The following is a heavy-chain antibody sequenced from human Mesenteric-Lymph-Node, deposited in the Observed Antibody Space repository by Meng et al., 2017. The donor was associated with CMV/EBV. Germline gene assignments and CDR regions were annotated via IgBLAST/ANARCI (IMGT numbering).Heavy chain of an antibody. Sequence: GGSLRLSCAASGFTFSRYWMHWVRQAPGKGLEWVANINQDGSEIHYVDSVKDRFSISRDNAKNSFYLQMNSLRAEDTAVYYCARDDREWLRPFDYWGQGTLVTVSS. D-gene: IGHD5-12*01. J-gene: IGHJ4*02. CDR3: ARDDREWLRPFDY. V-gene: IGHV3-7*01. CDR2: INQDGSEI. CDR1: GFTFSRYW.